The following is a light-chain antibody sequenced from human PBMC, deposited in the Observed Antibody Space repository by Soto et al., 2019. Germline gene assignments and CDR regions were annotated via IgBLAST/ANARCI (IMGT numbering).Light chain of an antibody. V-gene: IGLV3-1*01. Sequence: SYELTQPPSVSVSPGQTASMTCSGDKLGGKYVCWYQQKPGQSPMLVIYDDSTRPSGIPERFSGSNSGNTATLTISGTQAMDEADYYCQAWDSSVVFGGGTKLTVL. CDR3: QAWDSSVV. J-gene: IGLJ2*01. CDR1: KLGGKY. CDR2: DDS.